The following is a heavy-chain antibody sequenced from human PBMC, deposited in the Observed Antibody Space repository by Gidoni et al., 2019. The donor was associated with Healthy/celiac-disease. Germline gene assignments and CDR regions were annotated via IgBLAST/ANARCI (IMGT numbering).Heavy chain of an antibody. CDR1: GLPFSSYA. D-gene: IGHD5-18*01. V-gene: IGHV3-23*01. CDR3: AKVDTAMVNGGIDY. CDR2: ISGSGGST. J-gene: IGHJ4*02. Sequence: EVQRLESGGGLVQPGGSLRLSCAASGLPFSSYAMSWVRQAPGKGLEWVAAISGSGGSTYYADSVQGRFTISRDNSKITLYLQMNSLRAEDTAVYSCAKVDTAMVNGGIDYWGQGTLVTVSS.